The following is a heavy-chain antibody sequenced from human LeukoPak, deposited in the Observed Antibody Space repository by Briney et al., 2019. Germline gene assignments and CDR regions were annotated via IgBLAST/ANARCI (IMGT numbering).Heavy chain of an antibody. D-gene: IGHD2-21*02. J-gene: IGHJ4*02. Sequence: VASVNVSCKASGYTFTGYYMHWVRQAPGQGLEWMGRINPNSGGTNYAQKFQGRVTMTRDTSISTAYMELSRLRSDDTAVYYCARGRVVVVTAMYFDYWGQGTLVTVSS. CDR2: INPNSGGT. V-gene: IGHV1-2*06. CDR3: ARGRVVVVTAMYFDY. CDR1: GYTFTGYY.